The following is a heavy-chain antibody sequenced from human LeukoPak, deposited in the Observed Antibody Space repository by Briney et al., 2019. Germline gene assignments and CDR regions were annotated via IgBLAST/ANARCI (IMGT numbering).Heavy chain of an antibody. V-gene: IGHV4-4*07. J-gene: IGHJ6*03. D-gene: IGHD3-10*01. CDR3: ATLWFGDYYYYYMDV. CDR1: GGSISSYY. CDR2: IYTSGST. Sequence: SETLSLTCTVSGGSISSYYWSWIRQPARKGLEWIGRIYTSGSTNYNPSLKSRVTMSVDTSKNQFSLKLSSVTAADTAVYYCATLWFGDYYYYYMDVWGKGTTVTVSS.